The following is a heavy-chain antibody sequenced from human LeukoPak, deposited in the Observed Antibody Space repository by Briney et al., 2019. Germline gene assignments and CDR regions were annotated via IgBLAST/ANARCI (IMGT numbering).Heavy chain of an antibody. CDR3: ARVKRGARKYYFDY. J-gene: IGHJ4*02. D-gene: IGHD3-10*01. V-gene: IGHV1-8*01. CDR2: MNPNSANT. CDR1: GYTFTSYD. Sequence: ASVKVSCKASGYTFTSYDINWVRQATGQGLEWMGWMNPNSANTGYAQKFQGRVTMTRNTSISTAYMELSSLRSEDTAVYYCARVKRGARKYYFDYWGQGTLVTVSS.